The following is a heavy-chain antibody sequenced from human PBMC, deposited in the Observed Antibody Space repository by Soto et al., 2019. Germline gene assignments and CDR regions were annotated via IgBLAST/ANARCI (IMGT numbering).Heavy chain of an antibody. D-gene: IGHD3-22*01. CDR1: GGSFSGYY. CDR2: INHSGST. Sequence: PSETLSLTCAVYGGSFSGYYWSWIRQPPGKGLEWIGEINHSGSTNYNPSLKSRVTISVDTSKNQFSLKLSSVTAADTAVYYCARNYYDSSGYYSDYFDYWGQGTLVTVSS. J-gene: IGHJ4*02. CDR3: ARNYYDSSGYYSDYFDY. V-gene: IGHV4-34*01.